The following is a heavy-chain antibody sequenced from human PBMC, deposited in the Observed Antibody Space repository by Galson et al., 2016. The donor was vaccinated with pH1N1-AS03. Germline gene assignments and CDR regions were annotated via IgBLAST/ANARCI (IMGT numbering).Heavy chain of an antibody. CDR1: GGSISSYY. D-gene: IGHD1-1*01. V-gene: IGHV4-59*01. Sequence: SETLSLTCTVSGGSISSYYWSWIRQPPGKGLEWIGYIYYSGSTNYNPSLKSRVTISVDTSKNQFSLKLSSVAAADTAVYYCARTGSRGNDPFYYYYYGMVVWGQGTTVTVSS. CDR3: ARTGSRGNDPFYYYYYGMVV. J-gene: IGHJ6*02. CDR2: IYYSGST.